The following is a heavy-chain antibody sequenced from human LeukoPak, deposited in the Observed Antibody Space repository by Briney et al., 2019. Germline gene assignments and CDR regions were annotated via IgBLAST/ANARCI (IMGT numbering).Heavy chain of an antibody. Sequence: GASVKVSCKSSGYTLTGYHMHWVRQAPGQGLEWMGWINPNSGGTNYAQKFQGRVTMTRDTSISTAYMELSRLRSDDTAVYYCARGENSGYDYVWFDPWGQGTLVTVSS. CDR3: ARGENSGYDYVWFDP. CDR1: GYTLTGYH. CDR2: INPNSGGT. J-gene: IGHJ5*02. V-gene: IGHV1-2*02. D-gene: IGHD5-12*01.